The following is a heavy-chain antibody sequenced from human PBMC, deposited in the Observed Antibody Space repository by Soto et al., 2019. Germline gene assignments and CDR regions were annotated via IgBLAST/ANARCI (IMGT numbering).Heavy chain of an antibody. CDR1: GYTFTSFG. Sequence: SVKVSSKASGYTFTSFGISWLSQAPGQGLEWMGGIITIFGTANYAQTFQSRITIAADESTSPAYMELSSLRSEDTAVCYCAIDPTDDDVRSCYQGVDYWGQGTLVTVSS. J-gene: IGHJ4*02. CDR2: IITIFGTA. CDR3: AIDPTDDDVRSCYQGVDY. V-gene: IGHV1-69*01. D-gene: IGHD3-3*01.